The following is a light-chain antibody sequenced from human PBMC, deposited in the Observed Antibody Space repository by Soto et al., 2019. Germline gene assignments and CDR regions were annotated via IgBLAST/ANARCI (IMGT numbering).Light chain of an antibody. J-gene: IGLJ2*01. Sequence: QSALTQPASVSGSPGQSITISCTGTRSDVGSYDLVSWYQQHPGKAPKLMIYEGSKRPSGVSNRFSGSKSGNTASLTISGLQAEDEANYYCCSYAGDTTLVFGGGTKLTVL. V-gene: IGLV2-23*01. CDR2: EGS. CDR1: RSDVGSYDL. CDR3: CSYAGDTTLV.